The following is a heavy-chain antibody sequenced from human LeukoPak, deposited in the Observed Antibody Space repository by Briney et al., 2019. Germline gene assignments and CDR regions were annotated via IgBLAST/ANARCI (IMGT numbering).Heavy chain of an antibody. D-gene: IGHD4-23*01. CDR2: IHSGGTT. CDR3: AGSAVTNLDS. Sequence: PGGSLRLSCAASGFAVTSNLMSWVRQAPGKGLEWVSVIHSGGTTYYADSVKGRFTISRDISKNALYLQMNSLRGDDTAVYYCAGSAVTNLDSWGQGNLVTVSS. V-gene: IGHV3-66*01. CDR1: GFAVTSNL. J-gene: IGHJ4*02.